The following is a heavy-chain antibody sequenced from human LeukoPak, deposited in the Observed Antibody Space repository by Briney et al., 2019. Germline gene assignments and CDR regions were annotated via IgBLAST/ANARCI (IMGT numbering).Heavy chain of an antibody. Sequence: GGSLRLSCAASGFTFSTYAIHWVRQAPGKGLEWVALISYDGSNEKYADSVKGRFTISRDNSENTLYLQMNSLRAEDTAVYYCAHDYGGNSGAGEFDYWGQGTLVTVSS. D-gene: IGHD4-23*01. V-gene: IGHV3-30*04. J-gene: IGHJ4*02. CDR3: AHDYGGNSGAGEFDY. CDR2: ISYDGSNE. CDR1: GFTFSTYA.